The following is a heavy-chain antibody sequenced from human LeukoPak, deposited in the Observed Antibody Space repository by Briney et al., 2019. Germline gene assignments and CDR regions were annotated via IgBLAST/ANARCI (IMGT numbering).Heavy chain of an antibody. CDR1: GGSISSSSYY. D-gene: IGHD4-17*01. J-gene: IGHJ6*03. Sequence: SETLSLTCTVSGGSISSSSYYWGWIRQPPGKGLEWIGYIYYSGSTNYNPSLKSRVTISVDTSKNQFSLKLSSVTAADTAVYYCARGVTTVTTWYYYYYYMDVWGKGTTVTISS. CDR3: ARGVTTVTTWYYYYYYMDV. CDR2: IYYSGST. V-gene: IGHV4-61*05.